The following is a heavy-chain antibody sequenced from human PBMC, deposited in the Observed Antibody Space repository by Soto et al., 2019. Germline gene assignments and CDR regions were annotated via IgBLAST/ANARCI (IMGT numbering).Heavy chain of an antibody. CDR1: GGSFSGYY. CDR3: ARERVGLLCFGDGNWFDP. V-gene: IGHV4-34*01. Sequence: QVQLQQWGAGLLKPSETLSLTCAVYGGSFSGYYWSWIRQPPGKGLEWIGQINHSGSTNYNPSLKSRVTIAVDKYKNQHSLKLSSVSAAHTAVYYHARERVGLLCFGDGNWFDPWGQGTLVTVSS. D-gene: IGHD3-10*01. CDR2: INHSGST. J-gene: IGHJ5*02.